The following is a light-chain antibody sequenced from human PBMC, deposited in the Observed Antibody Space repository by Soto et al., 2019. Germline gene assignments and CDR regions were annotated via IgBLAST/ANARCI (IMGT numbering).Light chain of an antibody. CDR3: CSYAGRPYV. V-gene: IGLV2-23*02. Sequence: QSALTQPASVSGSPGQSITISCTGTSSDVGAYNLVSWYQVHPGKAPKLMIFEVTKRPSGVSNRFSGSKSGNTASLTISGLHTEDEADYFCCSYAGRPYVFGTGTRSPS. J-gene: IGLJ1*01. CDR2: EVT. CDR1: SSDVGAYNL.